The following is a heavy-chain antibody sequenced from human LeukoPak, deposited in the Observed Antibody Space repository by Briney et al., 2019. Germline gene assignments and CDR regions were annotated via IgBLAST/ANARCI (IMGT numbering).Heavy chain of an antibody. CDR2: IYAGDSDT. J-gene: IGHJ5*02. D-gene: IGHD3-9*01. Sequence: GESLKISCKGSGYSFTDYWIGWVRQMPGKGLEWMGIIYAGDSDTRYSRSFQGQVTISADKSISTTYLQWSSLKASDTAMYYCARLSFDYNDASLRYNWFDPWGQGTLVTVSS. CDR1: GYSFTDYW. V-gene: IGHV5-51*01. CDR3: ARLSFDYNDASLRYNWFDP.